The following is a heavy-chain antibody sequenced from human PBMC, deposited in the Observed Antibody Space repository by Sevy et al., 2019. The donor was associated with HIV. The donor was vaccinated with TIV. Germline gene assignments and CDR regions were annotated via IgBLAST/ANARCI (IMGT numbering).Heavy chain of an antibody. CDR2: ISYDGSDT. CDR1: GFAFSNYYA. Sequence: GGSLRLSCAASGFAFSNYYAMHWVRQAPGKGLEWVALISYDGSDTYYADSGKGRFTFSRDNFKSILFLQMNSLTTEATAVYYCARPRANYVDHYFFYAMDVWGQGTTVTVSS. J-gene: IGHJ6*02. D-gene: IGHD4-17*01. V-gene: IGHV3-30-3*01. CDR3: ARPRANYVDHYFFYAMDV.